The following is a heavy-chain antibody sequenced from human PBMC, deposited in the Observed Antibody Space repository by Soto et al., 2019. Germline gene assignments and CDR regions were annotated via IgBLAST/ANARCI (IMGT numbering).Heavy chain of an antibody. CDR1: GFTFSSYS. Sequence: EVQLVESGGGLVKPGGSLRLSCAASGFTFSSYSMNWVRQAPGKGLEWVSSISSSSSYIYYADSVEGRFTISRDNAKNSLYLQMNSLRAEDTAVYYCARDRDPSSITMVRGVIDYWGQGTLVTVSS. CDR3: ARDRDPSSITMVRGVIDY. D-gene: IGHD3-10*01. CDR2: ISSSSSYI. V-gene: IGHV3-21*01. J-gene: IGHJ4*02.